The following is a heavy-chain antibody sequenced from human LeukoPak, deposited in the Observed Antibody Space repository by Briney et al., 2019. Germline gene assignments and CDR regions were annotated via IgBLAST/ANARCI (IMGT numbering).Heavy chain of an antibody. D-gene: IGHD4/OR15-4a*01. Sequence: PGGSLRLSCAASGFTFSSYAMHWVRQAPGKGLEWVAVIANDGRDKHCADSVKGRFTISRDNSKNTLYLQMNSLRAEDTAVYYCARDRSAPAKYDFDNWGQGALVTISS. CDR3: ARDRSAPAKYDFDN. V-gene: IGHV3-30*04. J-gene: IGHJ4*02. CDR1: GFTFSSYA. CDR2: IANDGRDK.